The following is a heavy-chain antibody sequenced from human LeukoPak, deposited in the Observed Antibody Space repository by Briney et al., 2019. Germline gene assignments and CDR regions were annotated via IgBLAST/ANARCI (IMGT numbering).Heavy chain of an antibody. CDR1: GFTFSTDW. Sequence: PGGSLRLSCAVSGFTFSTDWMHWVRQAPGKGLVWVSSISSSSIYIYYADSVKGRFTISRDNAKNSLYLQMNSLRAEDTAVYYCARGYYGDYVYDYWGQGTLVTVSS. D-gene: IGHD4-17*01. CDR3: ARGYYGDYVYDY. V-gene: IGHV3-21*01. J-gene: IGHJ4*02. CDR2: ISSSSIYI.